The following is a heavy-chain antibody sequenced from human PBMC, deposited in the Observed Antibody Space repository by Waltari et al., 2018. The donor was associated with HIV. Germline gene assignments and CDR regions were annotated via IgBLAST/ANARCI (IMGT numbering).Heavy chain of an antibody. CDR2: ISSSSSYI. D-gene: IGHD6-19*01. J-gene: IGHJ4*02. CDR1: GFTFSSYS. Sequence: EVQLVESGGGLVKPGGSLRLSCAASGFTFSSYSMNWVRKAPGMGLDWVSFISSSSSYIYYADSAKGRINISRDNAKNSLYLQMNSLSDEDTAVYYCAREAKGVSDSSGWFDYWGQGTLVTVSS. CDR3: AREAKGVSDSSGWFDY. V-gene: IGHV3-21*01.